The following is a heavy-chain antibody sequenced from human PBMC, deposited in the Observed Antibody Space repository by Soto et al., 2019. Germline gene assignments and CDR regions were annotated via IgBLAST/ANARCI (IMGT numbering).Heavy chain of an antibody. J-gene: IGHJ6*02. D-gene: IGHD1-26*01. Sequence: EVQLLESGGGLVQPGGSLRLSCAASGFTFSTYAMNWVRQAPGKGLEWVSAISGGGGSTYYADSVKGRVTISRDNSKNPLYLQTNSLRAEDTAVYYCAKVSLGALTFTDYYYYGLDVWGQGTTVTVSS. CDR1: GFTFSTYA. CDR2: ISGGGGST. V-gene: IGHV3-23*01. CDR3: AKVSLGALTFTDYYYYGLDV.